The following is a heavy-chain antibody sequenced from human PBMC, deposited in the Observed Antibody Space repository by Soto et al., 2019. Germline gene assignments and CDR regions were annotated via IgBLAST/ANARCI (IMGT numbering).Heavy chain of an antibody. J-gene: IGHJ4*02. V-gene: IGHV4-61*01. CDR1: GGSVSDTTYY. Sequence: QVQLQESGPGLLKPSETLSLTCSVSGGSVSDTTYYWSWIRQPPGQSLAWIGYVYYSGTTNYNPSLKSRVTISVDLSKNRFSLRLSSVTTADTALYYCARTTAVPNTLRSRYFFDYWGQGTLVTVSS. D-gene: IGHD4-17*01. CDR3: ARTTAVPNTLRSRYFFDY. CDR2: VYYSGTT.